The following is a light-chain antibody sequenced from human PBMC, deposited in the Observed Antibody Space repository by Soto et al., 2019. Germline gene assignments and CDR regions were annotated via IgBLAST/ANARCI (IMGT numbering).Light chain of an antibody. J-gene: IGKJ1*01. Sequence: EIVLTQSPGTLSLSPGERATLSCRASQSVRSDFLTWYQQKPGQAPRLLIYGASTRATGIPDRFSGGGSGPQFTLTICSLQSEDFAVYYCQQFRNWPWTYGQGTKVEIK. CDR1: QSVRSDF. V-gene: IGKV3-20*01. CDR3: QQFRNWPWT. CDR2: GAS.